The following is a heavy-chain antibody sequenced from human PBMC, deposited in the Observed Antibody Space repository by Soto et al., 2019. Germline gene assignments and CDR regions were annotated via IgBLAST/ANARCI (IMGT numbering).Heavy chain of an antibody. Sequence: QVQLVDSGGGVVQPGRSLRLSCAASGFSFSSYGMHWVRQAPDKGLEWVAVIWYDGSHNSYADSVKGRFTISRDNSKNTLYLQMSSLRAEDTAVYYCARDRGYRGYYYYGMDVWGQGTTVTVSS. V-gene: IGHV3-33*01. J-gene: IGHJ6*02. D-gene: IGHD6-25*01. CDR2: IWYDGSHN. CDR1: GFSFSSYG. CDR3: ARDRGYRGYYYYGMDV.